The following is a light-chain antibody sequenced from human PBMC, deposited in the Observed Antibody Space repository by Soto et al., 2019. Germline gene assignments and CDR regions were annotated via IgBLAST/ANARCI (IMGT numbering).Light chain of an antibody. CDR3: CLYVGATTYV. J-gene: IGLJ1*01. CDR2: EGH. Sequence: QSVLAQPASVSGSPGQSITISCTGASGYVGTYSLVSWYQQHPGKAPKVVIYEGHKRPSGVPDRFSDSTSVNTASLTISGLQTDDEADYYCCLYVGATTYVFGTGTKLSVL. V-gene: IGLV2-23*01. CDR1: SGYVGTYSL.